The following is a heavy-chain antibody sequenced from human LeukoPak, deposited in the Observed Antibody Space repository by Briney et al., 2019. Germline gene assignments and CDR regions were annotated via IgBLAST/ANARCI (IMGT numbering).Heavy chain of an antibody. D-gene: IGHD3-3*01. CDR2: INHSGST. V-gene: IGHV4-34*01. Sequence: SETLSLTCAVYGGSFSGYYWSWIRQPPGKGLEWLGEINHSGSTNSNPSRKSRATISVNTSKNQFSLKLSSVTAADTAVYYCARRPRFLVYYYYMDVWGKGTTVTVSS. CDR1: GGSFSGYY. J-gene: IGHJ6*03. CDR3: ARRPRFLVYYYYMDV.